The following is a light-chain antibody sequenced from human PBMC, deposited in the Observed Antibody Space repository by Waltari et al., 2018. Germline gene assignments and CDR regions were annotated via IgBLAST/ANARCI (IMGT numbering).Light chain of an antibody. Sequence: DIVLTQSPGTLSLSPGERATLSCRASQSVTNGNLAWYQQKPGQAPRILFYAAASRIDGIPDRFSGGESGTDFTLTISRLEPEDSAVYYCQQYSGSPYTFGQGTKLEI. J-gene: IGKJ2*01. CDR3: QQYSGSPYT. CDR1: QSVTNGN. V-gene: IGKV3-20*01. CDR2: AAA.